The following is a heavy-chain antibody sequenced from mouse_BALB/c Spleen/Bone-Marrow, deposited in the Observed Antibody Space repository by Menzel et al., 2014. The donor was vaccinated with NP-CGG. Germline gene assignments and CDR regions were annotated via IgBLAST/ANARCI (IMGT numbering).Heavy chain of an antibody. CDR3: ARDTMGY. J-gene: IGHJ4*01. CDR2: IFPGNVNT. Sequence: QVQLQQPGPELVKPGASVRISCKASGYTSTSYYIHWVKQRPGQGLEWIGWIFPGNVNTKYNEKFKGKATLTADKSSXTAYMQLSSLTSEDSAAYFCARDTMGYWGQGTSVTVSS. V-gene: IGHV1S56*01. CDR1: GYTSTSYY.